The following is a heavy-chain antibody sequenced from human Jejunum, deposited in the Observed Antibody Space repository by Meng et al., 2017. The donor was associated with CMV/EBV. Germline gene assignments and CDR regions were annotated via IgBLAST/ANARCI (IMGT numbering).Heavy chain of an antibody. J-gene: IGHJ4*02. CDR1: GYTFASYD. Sequence: QVQLVESGAEGKKPGASVKVYCKASGYTFASYDIHWVRQGTGQGLEWMGWMNPNRGTKGYAQKFQGRVTMTRNISKSTAYMDLSSLRSEDTVVYYCATGVADFEYWGQGTLVTVSS. D-gene: IGHD6-19*01. CDR2: MNPNRGTK. V-gene: IGHV1-8*01. CDR3: ATGVADFEY.